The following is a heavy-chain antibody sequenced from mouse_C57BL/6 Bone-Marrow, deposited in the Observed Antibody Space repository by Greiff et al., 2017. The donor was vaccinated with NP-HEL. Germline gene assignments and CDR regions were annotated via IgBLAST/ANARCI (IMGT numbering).Heavy chain of an antibody. V-gene: IGHV1-76*01. CDR1: GYTFTDYY. CDR2: IYPGSGNT. CDR3: ARSDTTLPYYFDY. D-gene: IGHD1-1*01. J-gene: IGHJ2*01. Sequence: VQLQQSGAELVRPGASVKLSCKASGYTFTDYYINWVKQRPGQGLEWIARIYPGSGNTYYNEKFKGKATLTAEKSSSTAYMQLSSLTSEDSAVYFCARSDTTLPYYFDYWGQGTTLTVSS.